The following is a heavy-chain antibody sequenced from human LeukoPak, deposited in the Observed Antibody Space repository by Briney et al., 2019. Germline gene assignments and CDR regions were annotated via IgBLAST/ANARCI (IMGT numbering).Heavy chain of an antibody. CDR1: GGSISYYY. J-gene: IGHJ4*02. V-gene: IGHV4-59*01. CDR3: ARKGGHFDY. D-gene: IGHD2-15*01. CDR2: IYYNGST. Sequence: SETLSLTCTVSGGSISYYYWSWNRQSPGKGLEWIGYIYYNGSTNYNPSLKSRVTISVDMSKNQFSLKVTSVTAADTAIYYCARKGGHFDYWGQGTLVTVSS.